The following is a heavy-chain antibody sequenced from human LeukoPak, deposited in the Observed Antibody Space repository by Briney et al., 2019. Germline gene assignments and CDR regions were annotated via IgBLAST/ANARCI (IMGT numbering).Heavy chain of an antibody. Sequence: GGSLRLSCAVSGFIFSSSAMSWVRQAPGKGLEWVSAISGGGDDTSYADSAKGRFIISRDNSKNTLSLQMNSLRVEDTAIYYCAKDPRSKAATGTADYWGQGTLVTVSS. CDR1: GFIFSSSA. J-gene: IGHJ4*02. CDR3: AKDPRSKAATGTADY. V-gene: IGHV3-23*01. CDR2: ISGGGDDT. D-gene: IGHD6-13*01.